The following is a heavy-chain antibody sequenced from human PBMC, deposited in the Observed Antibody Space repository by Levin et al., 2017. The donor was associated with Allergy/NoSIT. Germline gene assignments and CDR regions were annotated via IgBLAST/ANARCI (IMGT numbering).Heavy chain of an antibody. CDR1: GGSISRNNW. CDR3: AREKQWLAPDAFDI. J-gene: IGHJ3*02. D-gene: IGHD6-19*01. CDR2: INYSGTT. V-gene: IGHV4-4*02. Sequence: SQTLSLTCGVSGGSISRNNWWSWVRQPPGKGLEWIGEINYSGTTNYNPSLKSRVTISIDKSKNQLSLKLTSVTAADTATYYCAREKQWLAPDAFDIWGPGTMVTVSS.